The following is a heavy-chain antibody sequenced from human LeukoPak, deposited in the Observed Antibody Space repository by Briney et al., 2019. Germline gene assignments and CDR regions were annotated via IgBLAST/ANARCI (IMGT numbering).Heavy chain of an antibody. CDR3: ARATKWELGDFDY. CDR2: ISSSSSYT. V-gene: IGHV3-11*06. CDR1: GFTFSDYF. Sequence: PGGSLGLSCAASGFTFSDYFMSWIRQVPGKGLEWVSYISSSSSYTNYADSVKGRFTISRDNAKNSLYLQMNSLRVEDTAVYYCARATKWELGDFDYWGQGTLVTVSS. D-gene: IGHD1-26*01. J-gene: IGHJ4*02.